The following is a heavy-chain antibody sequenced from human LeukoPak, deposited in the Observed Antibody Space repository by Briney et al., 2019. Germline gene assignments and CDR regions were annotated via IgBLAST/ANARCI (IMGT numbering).Heavy chain of an antibody. CDR2: INHSGST. Sequence: PSETLSLTCAVYGGSFSGYYWSWIRQPPGKGLEWIGEINHSGSTNYNPPLKSRVTISVDTSKNQFSLKLSSVTAADTAVYYCARGHPDHIVVVVAATYTKLYYFDYWGQGTLVTVSS. V-gene: IGHV4-34*01. CDR3: ARGHPDHIVVVVAATYTKLYYFDY. D-gene: IGHD2-15*01. J-gene: IGHJ4*02. CDR1: GGSFSGYY.